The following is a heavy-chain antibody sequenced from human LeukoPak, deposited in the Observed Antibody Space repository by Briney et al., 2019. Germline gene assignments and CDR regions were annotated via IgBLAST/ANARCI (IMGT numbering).Heavy chain of an antibody. CDR3: ARGVEPLAANTLAY. D-gene: IGHD1-14*01. V-gene: IGHV3-53*01. CDR2: LYSDGNT. Sequence: GGSLRFSCAASGFTVITNDMTWVRQAPGKGLEWVSVLYSDGNTKYADSVQGRFTISRDNSKNTLYLEMNSLSPDDTAVYYCARGVEPLAANTLAYWGQGTLVTVSS. CDR1: GFTVITND. J-gene: IGHJ4*02.